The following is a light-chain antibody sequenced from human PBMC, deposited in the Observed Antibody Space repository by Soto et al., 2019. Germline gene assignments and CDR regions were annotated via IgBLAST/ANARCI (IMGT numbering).Light chain of an antibody. CDR1: QSIYSN. CDR2: GTS. V-gene: IGKV3-20*01. CDR3: QQYGSSPRT. J-gene: IGKJ1*01. Sequence: ILLTQSPATLSVSPGERATLSCRASQSIYSNLAWYYQRPGQSPRLLIYGTSSRATGIPDRFSGSGSGTDFSLTISRLEPEDSAVYYCQQYGSSPRTFGQGTKVDIK.